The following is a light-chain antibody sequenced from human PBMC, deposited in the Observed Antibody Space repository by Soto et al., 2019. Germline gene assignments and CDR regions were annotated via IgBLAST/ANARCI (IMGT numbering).Light chain of an antibody. CDR2: AAS. V-gene: IGKV3-20*01. Sequence: EIVLTQSPGTLSLSPGERATLSCRASQSVSSNYLVWYQQKPGQAPRLLIFAASSRATGIPDRFSGSGSGADFTLTISRLEPEDFAVYYCQKGNAVGQGTKVDNK. CDR3: QKGNA. CDR1: QSVSSNY. J-gene: IGKJ2*01.